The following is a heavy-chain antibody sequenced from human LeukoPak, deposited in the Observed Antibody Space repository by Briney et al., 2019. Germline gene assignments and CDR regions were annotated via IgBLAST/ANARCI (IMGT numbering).Heavy chain of an antibody. V-gene: IGHV3-9*03. CDR2: ISWNSGST. D-gene: IGHD3-22*01. J-gene: IGHJ4*02. CDR1: GFTFDDYA. CDR3: AKAYDSGGYDLEY. Sequence: GGSLRLSCAASGFTFDDYAMHWVRQAPGKGLEWVSGISWNSGSTGYADSVKGRFTISRDNAKNSLYLQMNSLRAEDMALYYCAKAYDSGGYDLEYWGQGTLVTVSS.